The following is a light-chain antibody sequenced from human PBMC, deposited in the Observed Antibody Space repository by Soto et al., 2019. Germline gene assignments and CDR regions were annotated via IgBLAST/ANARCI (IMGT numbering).Light chain of an antibody. V-gene: IGKV3-15*01. CDR2: GAS. CDR3: QHYNNGPLT. Sequence: EIVVTKSPATLSLSPGQIATLSCRTSQNINNKFVWYQQKPGQAPRLLIYGASTTATGIPARFSGSGSGTEFTLTISSLQSEDFAVYSCQHYNNGPLTFGGGTKVEIK. CDR1: QNINNK. J-gene: IGKJ4*01.